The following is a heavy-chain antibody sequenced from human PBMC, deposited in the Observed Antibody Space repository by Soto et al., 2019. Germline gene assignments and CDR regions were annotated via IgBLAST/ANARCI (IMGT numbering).Heavy chain of an antibody. CDR3: ARDFRTYSHGVDV. Sequence: QAQLVQSGTEVKKPGASVKVSCKASGYPFTGPYIYWVRQAPGQGLEWMGWINPSSGGTEFAEKFQGRVTVTRDTSIRTVFLELNSVTSDDTGDYFCARDFRTYSHGVDVWGQGTAVTVSS. J-gene: IGHJ6*02. CDR1: GYPFTGPY. D-gene: IGHD4-4*01. CDR2: INPSSGGT. V-gene: IGHV1-2*02.